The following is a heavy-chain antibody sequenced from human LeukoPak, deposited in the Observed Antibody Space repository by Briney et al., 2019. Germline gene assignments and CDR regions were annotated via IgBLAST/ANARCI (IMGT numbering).Heavy chain of an antibody. J-gene: IGHJ5*02. CDR1: GFTFTNFA. Sequence: PGGSRRLSCPTLGFTFTNFALNWVRRAPGKGLGWVAVCGSNGGRAYYENSAKGRLTVSRDNSNNMLFLLMNTQTAEDTAKYYCAKRMRCADSKCYAELDPWSQPTLVTVSS. D-gene: IGHD3-16*01. CDR2: CGSNGGRA. V-gene: IGHV3-23*01. CDR3: AKRMRCADSKCYAELDP.